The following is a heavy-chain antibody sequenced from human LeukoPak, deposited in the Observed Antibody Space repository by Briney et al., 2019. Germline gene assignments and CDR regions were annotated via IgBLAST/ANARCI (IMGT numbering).Heavy chain of an antibody. CDR1: GSFFTSYW. Sequence: RGASRQISGEGAGSFFTSYWIGGGRALRGKGLEWMGIIYPGDSDTKYSPSFQGQVTISADKSISTAYLQWSSLKASDTAMYYCARSGYGSVTHNSFDPWGQRTLVTVSS. V-gene: IGHV5-51*01. CDR2: IYPGDSDT. CDR3: ARSGYGSVTHNSFDP. D-gene: IGHD3-10*01. J-gene: IGHJ5*02.